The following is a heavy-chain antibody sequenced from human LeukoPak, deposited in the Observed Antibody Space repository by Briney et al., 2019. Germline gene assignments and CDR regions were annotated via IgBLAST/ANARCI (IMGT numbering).Heavy chain of an antibody. CDR2: ISTSSGTI. CDR1: GFTFSSYS. J-gene: IGHJ4*02. Sequence: PGGSLTLSCAASGFTFSSYSMNWVRQAPGKGLEWVSYISTSSGTIYYADSVKGRFTISRDNAKNSLYLQMNSLRDEDTAVYYCARTLTGMAVAGPKSFDYWGQGSLVTVSS. V-gene: IGHV3-48*02. D-gene: IGHD6-19*01. CDR3: ARTLTGMAVAGPKSFDY.